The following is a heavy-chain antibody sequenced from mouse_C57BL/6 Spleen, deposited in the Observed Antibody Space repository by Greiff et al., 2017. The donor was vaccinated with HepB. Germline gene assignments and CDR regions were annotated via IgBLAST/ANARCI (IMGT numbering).Heavy chain of an antibody. CDR1: GFTFSDYG. D-gene: IGHD1-1*02. CDR2: ISSGSSTI. V-gene: IGHV5-17*01. J-gene: IGHJ4*01. Sequence: EVQGVESGGGLVKPGGSLKLSCAASGFTFSDYGMHWVRQAPEKGLEWVAYISSGSSTIYYADTVKGRFTIAGDNAKNTLFLQMTSLRSEDTAMYYCARGLWTDYAMDYWGQGTSVTVSS. CDR3: ARGLWTDYAMDY.